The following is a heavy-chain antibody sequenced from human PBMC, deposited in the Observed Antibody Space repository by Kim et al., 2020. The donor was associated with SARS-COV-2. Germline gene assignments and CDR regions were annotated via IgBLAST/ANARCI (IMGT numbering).Heavy chain of an antibody. CDR1: GFTFGTYT. CDR2: IRGSSVYT. J-gene: IGHJ5*01. Sequence: GGSLRLSCAASGFTFGTYTMSWVRQAPGKGLEWVSCIRGSSVYTYYADSVKGRFTISRDNSKNSLYLQMNSLRADDTAVYYCAKGGSGTYPSSCYSGGQGTRVTVSS. D-gene: IGHD1-26*01. V-gene: IGHV3-23*01. CDR3: AKGGSGTYPSSCYS.